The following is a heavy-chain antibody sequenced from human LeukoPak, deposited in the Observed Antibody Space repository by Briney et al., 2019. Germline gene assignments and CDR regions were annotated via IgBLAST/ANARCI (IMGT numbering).Heavy chain of an antibody. CDR3: ARVTFNYFGSGDAFDI. Sequence: GGSLRLSCAASVFTVSSNYMSWVRQAPGKGLEWVSIIYSDGSTYYADSVKGRFTISRDNSKNTLYLQMNSLRAEDTAVYYCARVTFNYFGSGDAFDIWGQGTMVTVSS. CDR1: VFTVSSNY. J-gene: IGHJ3*02. D-gene: IGHD3-10*01. CDR2: IYSDGST. V-gene: IGHV3-66*01.